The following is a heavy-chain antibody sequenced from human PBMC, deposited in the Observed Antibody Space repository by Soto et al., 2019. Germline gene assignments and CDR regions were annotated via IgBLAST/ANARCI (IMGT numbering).Heavy chain of an antibody. J-gene: IGHJ6*02. CDR3: AIATGWVLNGMDV. CDR2: ISGSGGST. V-gene: IGHV3-23*01. Sequence: GGSLRLSCAASGFTFSSYAMSWVRQAPGKGLEWVSAISGSGGSTYYADSVKGRFTISRDNSKNTLYLQMNSLRAEDTAVYYCAIATGWVLNGMDVWGQGTTVTVSS. D-gene: IGHD2-2*03. CDR1: GFTFSSYA.